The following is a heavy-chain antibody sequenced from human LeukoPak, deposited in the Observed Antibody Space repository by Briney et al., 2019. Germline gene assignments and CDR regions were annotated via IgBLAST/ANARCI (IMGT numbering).Heavy chain of an antibody. CDR2: INPNSGGT. J-gene: IGHJ4*02. D-gene: IGHD3-10*01. V-gene: IGHV1-2*02. CDR1: GYPFTGYY. Sequence: GASVKVSCKASGYPFTGYYMHWVRQAPGQGLEWMGWINPNSGGTNYAQKFQGRVTMTRDTSISTAYMELSRLRSDDTAVYYCARDPSYYYGSGSYYDWGQGTLVTVSS. CDR3: ARDPSYYYGSGSYYD.